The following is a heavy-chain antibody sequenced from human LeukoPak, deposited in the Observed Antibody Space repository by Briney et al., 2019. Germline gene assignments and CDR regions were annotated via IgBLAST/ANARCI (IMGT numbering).Heavy chain of an antibody. D-gene: IGHD1-14*01. CDR3: ARDRNSRDDAFDI. J-gene: IGHJ3*02. CDR1: GGSISSGDYY. CDR2: IYYSGST. V-gene: IGHV4-61*08. Sequence: SETLSLTCTVSGGSISSGDYYWSWIRQPPGKGLEWIGYIYYSGSTNYNPSLKSRVTISVDTSKNQFSLKLSSVTTADTAVYYCARDRNSRDDAFDIWGQGTMVTVSS.